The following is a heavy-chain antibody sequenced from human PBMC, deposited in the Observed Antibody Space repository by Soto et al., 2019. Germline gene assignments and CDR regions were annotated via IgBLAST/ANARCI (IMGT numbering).Heavy chain of an antibody. D-gene: IGHD3-10*01. CDR3: ARDKGPFYGTGRFAY. CDR2: ITSDGSDT. CDR1: GFTFSSYW. Sequence: EVQLVESGGGLVQPGGSLRLSCAASGFTFSSYWMHWVRQAPGKGLVWVSRITSDGSDTTYADSVKGRFTISRDNAKNTLLLQLNSLRAEDTAVYYCARDKGPFYGTGRFAYWGQGTLVTVSS. V-gene: IGHV3-74*01. J-gene: IGHJ4*02.